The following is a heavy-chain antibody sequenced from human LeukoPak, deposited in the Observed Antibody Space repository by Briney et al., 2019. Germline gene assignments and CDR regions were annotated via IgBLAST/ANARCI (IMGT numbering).Heavy chain of an antibody. V-gene: IGHV3-23*01. CDR1: GLTFSSYA. J-gene: IGHJ4*02. CDR3: ARDSSHCSGGSCYSVY. CDR2: ISGSGGST. D-gene: IGHD2-15*01. Sequence: PGGSLRLSCAASGLTFSSYAMSWVRQAPGKGLEWVSAISGSGGSTYYADSVKGRFTISRDNPKNTLYLQMNSLRAEDTAVYYCARDSSHCSGGSCYSVYWGQGTLVTVSS.